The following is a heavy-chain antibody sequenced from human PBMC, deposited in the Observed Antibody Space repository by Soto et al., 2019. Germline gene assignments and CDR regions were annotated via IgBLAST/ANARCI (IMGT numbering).Heavy chain of an antibody. CDR1: GYSFTSYW. Sequence: RGESLKISCKGSGYSFTSYWIGWVRQMPGKGLECMGIIYPGDSDTRYGPSFQGQVTISADKSISTAYLQWSSLKASDTAMYYCAGGGVRGVITRTRDYYGMDVWGQGTTVTVSS. J-gene: IGHJ6*02. D-gene: IGHD3-10*01. V-gene: IGHV5-51*01. CDR3: AGGGVRGVITRTRDYYGMDV. CDR2: IYPGDSDT.